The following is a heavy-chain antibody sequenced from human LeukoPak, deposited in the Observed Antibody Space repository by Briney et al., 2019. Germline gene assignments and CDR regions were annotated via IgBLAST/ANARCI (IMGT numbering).Heavy chain of an antibody. J-gene: IGHJ3*02. CDR2: VNPSHAYQ. CDR3: ARDRDYYDSNSFSPDAFDI. V-gene: IGHV3-21*06. Sequence: GSLRLSCAASGFTFSSYWMHWVRQAPGKGLEWVSSVNPSHAYQFYADSVKGRFTISRDNVKNSLFLQMDSLRAEDTAVHYCARDRDYYDSNSFSPDAFDIWGQGTMVTVSS. CDR1: GFTFSSYW. D-gene: IGHD3-22*01.